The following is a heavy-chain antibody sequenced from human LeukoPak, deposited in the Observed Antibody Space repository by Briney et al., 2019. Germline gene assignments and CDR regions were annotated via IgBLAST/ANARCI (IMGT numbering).Heavy chain of an antibody. CDR1: GGTFSSYA. CDR2: INPNSGGT. D-gene: IGHD3-3*01. Sequence: ASVKVSCKASGGTFSSYAISWVRQAPGQGLEWMGWINPNSGGTNFAQKFQGRVTLTRDTSISTAYMELSRLGSDDSAVYYCARDGGMDVWGQGTTVTVSS. J-gene: IGHJ6*02. CDR3: ARDGGMDV. V-gene: IGHV1-2*02.